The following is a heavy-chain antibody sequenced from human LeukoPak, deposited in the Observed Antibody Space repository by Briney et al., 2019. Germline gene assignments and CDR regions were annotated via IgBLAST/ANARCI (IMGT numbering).Heavy chain of an antibody. D-gene: IGHD6-19*01. Sequence: SETLSLTCTVSGYSISNGFYWAWIRQPPGEGLEWIGSVYHSGSTNYNPSLKSRVTISVDTSKNQFSLKLSSVTAADTAVYYCARHKSEAVAGTMFDYWGQGTLVTVSS. CDR3: ARHKSEAVAGTMFDY. J-gene: IGHJ4*02. CDR2: VYHSGST. V-gene: IGHV4-38-2*02. CDR1: GYSISNGFY.